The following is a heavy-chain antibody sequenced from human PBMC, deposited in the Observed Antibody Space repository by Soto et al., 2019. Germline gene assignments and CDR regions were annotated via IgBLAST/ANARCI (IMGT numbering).Heavy chain of an antibody. D-gene: IGHD5-18*01. J-gene: IGHJ4*02. CDR3: ATRDTAMEY. Sequence: SETLSLTCTVSGGSISSYYWSWIRQPPGKGLEWIGYIYYSGGTNYNPSLKGRVTISVDTSKNQFSLKLSSVTAADTAVYYCATRDTAMEYWGQGTLVTVSS. CDR2: IYYSGGT. CDR1: GGSISSYY. V-gene: IGHV4-59*01.